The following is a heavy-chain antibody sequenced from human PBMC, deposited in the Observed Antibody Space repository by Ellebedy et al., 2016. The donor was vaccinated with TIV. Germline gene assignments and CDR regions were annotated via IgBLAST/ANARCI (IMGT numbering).Heavy chain of an antibody. CDR1: GFTFSSYA. Sequence: PGGSLRLSCAASGFTFSSYAMSWVRQAPGKGLEWVSGISGTGATTYYTDSAKGRFTISRDNSKNTLFLQMNNLRVEDTAMYYCARDDALDGGYLDSWGQGTLVTVSS. D-gene: IGHD3-16*01. V-gene: IGHV3-23*01. CDR3: ARDDALDGGYLDS. CDR2: ISGTGATT. J-gene: IGHJ4*02.